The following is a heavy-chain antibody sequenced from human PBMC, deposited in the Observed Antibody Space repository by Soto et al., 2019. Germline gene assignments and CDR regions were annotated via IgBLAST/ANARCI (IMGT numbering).Heavy chain of an antibody. CDR1: GYTFTSYG. CDR3: ARRIAAAGTGSWFDH. CDR2: ISAYNGNT. Sequence: GASVKVSCKASGYTFTSYGISWVRQAPGQGLEWMGWISAYNGNTNYAQKLQGRVTMTTDTSTSTAYMELRSLRSDDTAVYYCARRIAAAGTGSWFDHWGQGTLVTVSS. V-gene: IGHV1-18*04. J-gene: IGHJ5*02. D-gene: IGHD6-13*01.